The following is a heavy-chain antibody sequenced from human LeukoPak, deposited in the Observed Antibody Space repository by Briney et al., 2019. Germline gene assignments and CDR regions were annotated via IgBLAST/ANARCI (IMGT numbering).Heavy chain of an antibody. J-gene: IGHJ6*03. D-gene: IGHD3-10*01. V-gene: IGHV3-7*01. Sequence: GGSLRLSCEGSGFTFSNYWMTWVRQAPEKGLEWVANIKPSGSEKHYADSVEGRFTISRDNAKNSLYLQMNSLRAEDTAVYYCARDATMVPLYYYYYMDVWGKGTTVTVSS. CDR1: GFTFSNYW. CDR3: ARDATMVPLYYYYYMDV. CDR2: IKPSGSEK.